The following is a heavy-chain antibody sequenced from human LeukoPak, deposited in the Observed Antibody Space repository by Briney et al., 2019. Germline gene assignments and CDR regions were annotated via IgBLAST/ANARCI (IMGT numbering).Heavy chain of an antibody. J-gene: IGHJ6*03. V-gene: IGHV1-18*01. CDR1: GYTFTSYG. D-gene: IGHD3-10*01. Sequence: ASVKVSCKASGYTFTSYGIIWVRQAPGQGLEWMGWISAYNDHTNYAQKVQGRITMTTDTSTSTAYMELSSLRSEDTAVYYCAQSNSGGYYYYMDVWGKGTTVTVSS. CDR2: ISAYNDHT. CDR3: AQSNSGGYYYYMDV.